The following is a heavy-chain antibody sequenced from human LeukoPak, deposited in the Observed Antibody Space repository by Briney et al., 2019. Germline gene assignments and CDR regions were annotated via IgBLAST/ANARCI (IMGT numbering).Heavy chain of an antibody. V-gene: IGHV3-48*01. Sequence: PGGSLRLSCAASGFTFSSYEMNWVRQAPGKGLEWVSYISSSSSPIYYADSVKGRFTISRDNAKNSLYLQMNSLRAEDTAVYYCARDHHRRLYDSQARDTFDVWGQGTVVTVSS. CDR2: ISSSSSPI. CDR3: ARDHHRRLYDSQARDTFDV. D-gene: IGHD3-22*01. CDR1: GFTFSSYE. J-gene: IGHJ3*01.